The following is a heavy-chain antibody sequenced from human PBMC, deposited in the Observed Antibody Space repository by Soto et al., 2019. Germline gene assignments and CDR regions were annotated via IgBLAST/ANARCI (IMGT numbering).Heavy chain of an antibody. D-gene: IGHD2-15*01. CDR1: GFTFSSYA. CDR3: AKSSCSGGSCYLVY. J-gene: IGHJ4*02. Sequence: EEQLLESGGGLVQPGGSLRLSCAASGFTFSSYAMSWVRQAPGKGLEWVSAISGSGGSTYYADSVKGRFTISRDNSKNTLYLQMNSLRAEDTAVYYCAKSSCSGGSCYLVYWGQGTLVTVSS. V-gene: IGHV3-23*01. CDR2: ISGSGGST.